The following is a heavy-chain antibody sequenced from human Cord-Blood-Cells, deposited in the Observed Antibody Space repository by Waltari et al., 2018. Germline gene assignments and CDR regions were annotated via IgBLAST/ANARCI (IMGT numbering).Heavy chain of an antibody. Sequence: EVQLVESGGGLVKPGGSLRLSCAASGFTFSNAWMSWVRQAPGKGLEWVGRIKSNTDGGTTDYAAPVKGRFTISRDDSKNTLYLQMNSLKTEYTAVYYCTTDYYYGMDVWGQGTTVTVSS. CDR3: TTDYYYGMDV. CDR2: IKSNTDGGTT. V-gene: IGHV3-15*01. J-gene: IGHJ6*02. CDR1: GFTFSNAW.